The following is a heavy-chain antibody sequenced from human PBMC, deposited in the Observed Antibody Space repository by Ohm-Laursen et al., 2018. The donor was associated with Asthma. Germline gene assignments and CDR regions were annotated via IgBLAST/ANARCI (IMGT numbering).Heavy chain of an antibody. CDR2: ISYDGGNK. V-gene: IGHV3-30*03. CDR1: GFTFGDYG. Sequence: SLRLSCSASGFTFGDYGMHWVRQAPGKGLEWVTVISYDGGNKYYADSVEGRFTISRDNSKNTLYLHMNSLRVEDTAVYYCAREDYYGSGSCDSWGQGTLVTVSS. D-gene: IGHD3-10*01. CDR3: AREDYYGSGSCDS. J-gene: IGHJ4*02.